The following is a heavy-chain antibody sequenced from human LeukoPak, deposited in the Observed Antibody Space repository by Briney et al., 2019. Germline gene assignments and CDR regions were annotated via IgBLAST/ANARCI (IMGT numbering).Heavy chain of an antibody. V-gene: IGHV1-69*13. J-gene: IGHJ4*02. CDR1: GGTFSSYA. CDR2: IIPIFGTA. D-gene: IGHD6-19*01. CDR3: ARAYSSGWYPFDY. Sequence: SVKVSCKASGGTFSSYAISWVRQAPGQGLEWMGGIIPIFGTANYAQKFLGRVTITADESTSTAYMELSSLRSEDTAAYYCARAYSSGWYPFDYWGQGTLVTVSS.